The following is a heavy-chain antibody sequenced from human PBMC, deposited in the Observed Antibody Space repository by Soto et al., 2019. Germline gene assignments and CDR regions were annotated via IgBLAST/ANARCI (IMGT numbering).Heavy chain of an antibody. V-gene: IGHV3-21*01. Sequence: EVQLVESGGGLVKPGGSLRLSCAASGFNFSSYSMNWVRQAPGKGLEWVSSISRSSSNIYYVDSVKGRFTISRDNAKNSLCLQMNSLRAEDTAVYYCATDLKVAAAGTGYYYYGMDVWGQGTTVTVSS. CDR2: ISRSSSNI. J-gene: IGHJ6*02. CDR1: GFNFSSYS. D-gene: IGHD6-13*01. CDR3: ATDLKVAAAGTGYYYYGMDV.